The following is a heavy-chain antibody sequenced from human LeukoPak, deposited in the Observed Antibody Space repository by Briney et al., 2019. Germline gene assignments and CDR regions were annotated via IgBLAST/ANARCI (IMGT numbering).Heavy chain of an antibody. J-gene: IGHJ4*02. D-gene: IGHD1-26*01. CDR1: GYSFTSYW. CDR2: IYPGDSDT. V-gene: IGHV5-51*01. Sequence: GESLQISCKGSGYSFTSYWIGWVRPMPGKGLEWMGIIYPGDSDTRYSPSFQGQVTISADKSISTAYLQWSSLKAPDTAMYYCARVALGATKVFFDYWGQGTLVTVSS. CDR3: ARVALGATKVFFDY.